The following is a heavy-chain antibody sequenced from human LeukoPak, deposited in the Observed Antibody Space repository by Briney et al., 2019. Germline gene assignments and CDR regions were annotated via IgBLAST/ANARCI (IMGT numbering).Heavy chain of an antibody. Sequence: PGGSLRLSCAASGFTFSYYTMNWVRQAPGKGLEWVSSINSIGSYMYYADSVKGRFTISRDNAKDSLYLQMSSLRAEDTAVYYCARDDVAWNDVHWFDPWGRGTLVTVSS. CDR1: GFTFSYYT. D-gene: IGHD1-1*01. CDR2: INSIGSYM. J-gene: IGHJ5*02. V-gene: IGHV3-21*01. CDR3: ARDDVAWNDVHWFDP.